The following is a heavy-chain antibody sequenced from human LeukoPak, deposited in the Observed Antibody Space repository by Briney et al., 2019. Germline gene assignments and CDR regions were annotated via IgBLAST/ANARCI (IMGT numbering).Heavy chain of an antibody. Sequence: SETLSLTCTVSGYSISSGYYWGWIRQPPGKGLEWIGSIYHSGSTYYNPSLKSRVTISVDTSKNQFSLKLSSVTAADTAVYYCARVLLDDLGELSLSFDYWGQGTLVTVSS. D-gene: IGHD3-16*02. V-gene: IGHV4-38-2*02. J-gene: IGHJ4*02. CDR2: IYHSGST. CDR1: GYSISSGYY. CDR3: ARVLLDDLGELSLSFDY.